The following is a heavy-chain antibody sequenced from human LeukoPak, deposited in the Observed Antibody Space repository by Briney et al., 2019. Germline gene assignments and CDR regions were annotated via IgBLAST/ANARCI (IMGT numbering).Heavy chain of an antibody. CDR2: IYYSGST. V-gene: IGHV4-39*01. CDR3: ATVLYDFDWFDAFDI. CDR1: GGSISSSSYH. J-gene: IGHJ3*02. Sequence: PSETLSLTCTVSGGSISSSSYHWGWIRQPPGKGLEWTGSIYYSGSTYYNPSLKSRVTISVDTSKNQFSLKLSSVTAADTAVYYCATVLYDFDWFDAFDIWSQGTMVTVSS. D-gene: IGHD3-9*01.